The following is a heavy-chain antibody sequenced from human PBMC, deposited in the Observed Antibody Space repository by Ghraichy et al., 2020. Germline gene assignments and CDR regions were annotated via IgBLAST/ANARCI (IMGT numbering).Heavy chain of an antibody. D-gene: IGHD3-10*01. CDR2: IKQDGGEK. CDR1: GFTFSNFW. J-gene: IGHJ4*02. CDR3: VRAFAPHYYYYASGNYYSGGAY. V-gene: IGHV3-7*01. Sequence: GGSLRLSCAASGFTFSNFWMYWVRQAPGKGLEWVANIKQDGGEKYYVDSVQGRFTVSRDNAKNSLYLQMNSLRAEDTAVYYCVRAFAPHYYYYASGNYYSGGAYWGQGTLVTVSS.